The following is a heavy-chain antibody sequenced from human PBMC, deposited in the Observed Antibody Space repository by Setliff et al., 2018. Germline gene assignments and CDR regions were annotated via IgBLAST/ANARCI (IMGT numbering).Heavy chain of an antibody. J-gene: IGHJ6*03. D-gene: IGHD3-22*01. CDR3: ARWRVRDSGYYPRLSYMDV. CDR1: GGSITSGGGFY. CDR2: IHYSGST. Sequence: PSETLSLTCSVSGGSITSGGGFYWAWIRRPPGKELEWIGSIHYSGSTNSNPSLKSRVTISVDTSKNQFSLKLSSVTAADTAVYCCARWRVRDSGYYPRLSYMDVWGKGTTVTVSS. V-gene: IGHV4-61*05.